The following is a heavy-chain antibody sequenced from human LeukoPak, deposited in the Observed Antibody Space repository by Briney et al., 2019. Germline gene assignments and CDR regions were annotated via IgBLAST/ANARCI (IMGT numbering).Heavy chain of an antibody. Sequence: PGGSLRLSCAASGFTFSSYGMHWVRQAPGKGLEWVAVIRYDGSNKYYADSVKGRFTISRDNSKNTLYLQMNSLRAEDTAVYYCAKDVQYSSGWYTTLIKGVDYWGQGTLVTVSS. CDR2: IRYDGSNK. CDR1: GFTFSSYG. J-gene: IGHJ4*02. CDR3: AKDVQYSSGWYTTLIKGVDY. V-gene: IGHV3-30*02. D-gene: IGHD6-19*01.